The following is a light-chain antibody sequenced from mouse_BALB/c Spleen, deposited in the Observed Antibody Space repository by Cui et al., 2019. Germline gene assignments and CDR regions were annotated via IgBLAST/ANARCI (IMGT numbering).Light chain of an antibody. CDR3: QQYNSYPYT. Sequence: DIVMTQFQKFRSTSVGDRVSVTCKATQNVCTNVAWYQQKPGPSPKALIYSASYRYSGVPDRFTGSGSGTDFTLTISNVQSEDLAEYFCQQYNSYPYTFGGGTKLEIK. CDR2: SAS. J-gene: IGKJ2*01. CDR1: QNVCTN. V-gene: IGKV6-15*01.